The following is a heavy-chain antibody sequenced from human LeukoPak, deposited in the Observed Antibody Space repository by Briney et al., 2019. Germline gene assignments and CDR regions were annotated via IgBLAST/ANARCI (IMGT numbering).Heavy chain of an antibody. D-gene: IGHD3-22*01. Sequence: PGGSLRLSCAASGFTFSSYGMHWVRQAPGKGLEWVAFIRYDGSNKYYADSVKGRFTISRDNSKNTLYLQMNSLRAEDTAVYYCASKGDYYDSSGYPSDAFDIWGQGTMVTVSS. CDR3: ASKGDYYDSSGYPSDAFDI. CDR1: GFTFSSYG. V-gene: IGHV3-30*02. J-gene: IGHJ3*02. CDR2: IRYDGSNK.